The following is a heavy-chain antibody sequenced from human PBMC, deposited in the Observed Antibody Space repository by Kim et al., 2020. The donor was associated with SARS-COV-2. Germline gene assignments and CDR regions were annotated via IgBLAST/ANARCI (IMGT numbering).Heavy chain of an antibody. CDR3: AKDRSLALDY. CDR1: GFTFSSYG. V-gene: IGHV3-30*18. D-gene: IGHD3-10*01. J-gene: IGHJ4*02. CDR2: ISYDGSNK. Sequence: GGSLRLSCAASGFTFSSYGMHWVRQAPGKGLEWVAVISYDGSNKYYADSVKGRFTISRDNSKNTLYLQMNSLRAEDTAVYYCAKDRSLALDYWGQGTLVTVSS.